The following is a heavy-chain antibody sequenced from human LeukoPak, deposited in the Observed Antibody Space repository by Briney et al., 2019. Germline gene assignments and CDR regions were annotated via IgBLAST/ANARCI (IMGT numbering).Heavy chain of an antibody. CDR2: ITTYNGDK. CDR3: ARDCSNGVCYPRDY. CDR1: VYTLIGYG. V-gene: IGHV1-18*01. D-gene: IGHD2-8*01. J-gene: IGHJ4*02. Sequence: ASVKVSCKASVYTLIGYGISWLRPAPGQGLEWVGWITTYNGDKKYSEKFQGRITMTTDTSTSTYYMELRSLRSDDTAIYYCARDCSNGVCYPRDYWGQGTLVIVST.